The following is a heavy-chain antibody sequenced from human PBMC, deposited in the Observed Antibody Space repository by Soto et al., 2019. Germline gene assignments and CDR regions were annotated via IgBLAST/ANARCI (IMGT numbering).Heavy chain of an antibody. CDR2: IDTSYSYS. D-gene: IGHD2-15*01. CDR3: ARYCSSSSCSQLYGMDV. J-gene: IGHJ6*02. V-gene: IGHV5-10-1*01. Sequence: PGESLKISCKGSGYSFTKYWITWVRQVPGKGLEWMGRIDTSYSYSHYSPSFQGHVTISVDKSISTAYLQWSSLKASDTAMYYCARYCSSSSCSQLYGMDVWGQGTTVTVSS. CDR1: GYSFTKYW.